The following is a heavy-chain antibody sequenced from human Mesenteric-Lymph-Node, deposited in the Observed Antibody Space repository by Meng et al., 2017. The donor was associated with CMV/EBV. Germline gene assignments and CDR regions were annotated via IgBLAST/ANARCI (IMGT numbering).Heavy chain of an antibody. CDR3: ARASPYSSSYFDY. V-gene: IGHV3-74*01. J-gene: IGHJ4*02. D-gene: IGHD6-6*01. CDR1: GFSLRTFW. Sequence: GESLKISCAASGFSLRTFWMHWVRQVPGKGLLWVSRINGDGSSTAYADSVKGRFTISRDNAKNTLYLQMNSLRAEDTAVYYCARASPYSSSYFDYWGQGTLVTVSS. CDR2: INGDGSST.